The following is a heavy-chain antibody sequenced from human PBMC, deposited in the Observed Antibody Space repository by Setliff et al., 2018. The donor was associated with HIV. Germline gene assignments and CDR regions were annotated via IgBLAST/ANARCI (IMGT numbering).Heavy chain of an antibody. J-gene: IGHJ3*02. CDR3: ARWPREVAEMGGAFDS. Sequence: GGSLRLSCAASGFTFSNYWMTWVRQAPGKGLEWVSSISSSSSYIYYADSVKGRFTISRDNAKNSVYLQMNSLRVEDTAVYYCARWPREVAEMGGAFDSWGQGTMVTVSS. CDR1: GFTFSNYW. V-gene: IGHV3-21*04. D-gene: IGHD3-16*01. CDR2: ISSSSSYI.